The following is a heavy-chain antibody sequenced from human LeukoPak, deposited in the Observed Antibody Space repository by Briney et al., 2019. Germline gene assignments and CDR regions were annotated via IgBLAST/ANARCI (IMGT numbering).Heavy chain of an antibody. V-gene: IGHV3-48*01. CDR3: ASAPVDYDFWSGYWYYYYYMDV. CDR2: ISSSSSTI. D-gene: IGHD3/OR15-3a*01. Sequence: GGSLRLSCAASGFTFSSYSMNWVRQAPGKGLEWISYISSSSSTIYYADSVKGRFTISRDNAKNSLYLQMNSLRAEDTAVYYCASAPVDYDFWSGYWYYYYYMDVWGKGTTVTVSS. CDR1: GFTFSSYS. J-gene: IGHJ6*03.